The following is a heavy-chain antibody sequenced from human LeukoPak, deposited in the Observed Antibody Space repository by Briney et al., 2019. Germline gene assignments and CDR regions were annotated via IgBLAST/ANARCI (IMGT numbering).Heavy chain of an antibody. CDR1: GATLSIDY. V-gene: IGHV1-46*01. J-gene: IGHJ5*02. D-gene: IGHD3-3*01. CDR3: VAADKFFGVQSPPS. Sequence: ASLTVSFNATGATLSIDYFDWERQALGQRLARIRLSNRRGRNSEFANQFRGRLTMTGDISTSTVHMTLSGLASEDTATYYCVAADKFFGVQSPPSWGQGTPVTVSS. CDR2: SNRRGRNS.